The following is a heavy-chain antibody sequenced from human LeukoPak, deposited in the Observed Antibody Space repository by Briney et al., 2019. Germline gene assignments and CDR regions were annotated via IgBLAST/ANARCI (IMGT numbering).Heavy chain of an antibody. Sequence: GGSLRLSCAASGFTFNNAWMSRVRQAPGKGLEWVSAISGSGGSTYYADSVKGRFTISRDNSKNTLYLQMNSLRAEDTAVYYCAGLWGDPARVWGQGTTVTVSS. CDR3: AGLWGDPARV. CDR1: GFTFNNAW. D-gene: IGHD3-16*01. V-gene: IGHV3-23*01. J-gene: IGHJ6*02. CDR2: ISGSGGST.